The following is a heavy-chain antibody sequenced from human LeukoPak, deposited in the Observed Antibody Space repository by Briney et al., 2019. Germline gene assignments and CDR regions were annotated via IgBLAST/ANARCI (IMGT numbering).Heavy chain of an antibody. CDR2: INPSGGST. J-gene: IGHJ6*03. V-gene: IGHV1-46*01. Sequence: GASVKVSCKASGYTFTSYYMHWVRQAPGQGLEWMGIINPSGGSTNYAQKLQGRVTMTTDTSTSTAYMELRSLRSDDTAVYYCARDSSSWYLYYYYYMDVWGKGTTVTISS. CDR1: GYTFTSYY. D-gene: IGHD6-13*01. CDR3: ARDSSSWYLYYYYYMDV.